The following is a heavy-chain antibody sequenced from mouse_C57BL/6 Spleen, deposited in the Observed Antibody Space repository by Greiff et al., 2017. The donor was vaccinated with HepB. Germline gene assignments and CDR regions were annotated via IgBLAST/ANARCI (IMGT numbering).Heavy chain of an antibody. D-gene: IGHD2-3*01. J-gene: IGHJ4*01. CDR3: ASLYDGDHYAMDY. Sequence: QVQLQQSGAELVKPGASVKLSCKASGYTFTSYWMHWVKQRPGRGLEWIGRIGPNSGGTKYNEKFKSKATLTVDKPSSTAYMQLSSLTSEDSAVYYCASLYDGDHYAMDYWGQGTSVTVSS. CDR2: IGPNSGGT. CDR1: GYTFTSYW. V-gene: IGHV1-72*01.